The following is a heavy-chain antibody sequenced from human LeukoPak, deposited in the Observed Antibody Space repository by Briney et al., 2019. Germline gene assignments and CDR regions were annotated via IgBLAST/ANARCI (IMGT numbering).Heavy chain of an antibody. CDR1: GFTFDDYA. CDR3: AKDRENYDSNAFDI. D-gene: IGHD3-22*01. Sequence: GGSLRLSCAASGFTFDDYAMHWVRQAPGKGLEWVSGISWNSGSIGYADSVKGRFTISRDNAKNSLYLQMNSLRAEDTALYYCAKDRENYDSNAFDIWGQGTMVTVSS. J-gene: IGHJ3*02. CDR2: ISWNSGSI. V-gene: IGHV3-9*01.